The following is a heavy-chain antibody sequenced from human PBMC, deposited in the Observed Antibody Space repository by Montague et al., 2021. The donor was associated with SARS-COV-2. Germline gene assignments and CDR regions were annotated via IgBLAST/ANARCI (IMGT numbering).Heavy chain of an antibody. CDR1: EFTFSDYY. CDR2: ISGSSSYT. Sequence: SLRLSCAASEFTFSDYYMSWIRQAPGKGLEWVSYISGSSSYTNYADSVKGRFTISRDNAKNSLYLQMDSLRDEDTGVYYCAIDQSCTNGVCYTRGFDYWGRGTLVTVSP. D-gene: IGHD2-8*01. CDR3: AIDQSCTNGVCYTRGFDY. J-gene: IGHJ4*02. V-gene: IGHV3-11*05.